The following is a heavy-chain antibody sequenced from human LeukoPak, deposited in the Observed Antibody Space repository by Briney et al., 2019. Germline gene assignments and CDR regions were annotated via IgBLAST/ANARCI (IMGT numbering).Heavy chain of an antibody. CDR2: IKQDGSEK. CDR3: ARTVYYYYMDV. J-gene: IGHJ6*03. Sequence: GGSLRLSCAASGFTFSSYWMSWVRQAPGKGLEWVANIKQDGSEKYYVDSVKGRFTISRDNAKNSLYLQMNCLRAEDTAVYYCARTVYYYYMDVWGKGTTVTVSS. D-gene: IGHD4-11*01. CDR1: GFTFSSYW. V-gene: IGHV3-7*01.